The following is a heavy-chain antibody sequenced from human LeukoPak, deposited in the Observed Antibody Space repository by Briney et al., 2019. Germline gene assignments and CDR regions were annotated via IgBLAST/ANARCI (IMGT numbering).Heavy chain of an antibody. V-gene: IGHV4-59*01. J-gene: IGHJ2*01. CDR2: IYYSGST. Sequence: SETLSLTCAVYGGSFSGYYWSWIRQPPGKGLEWIGYIYYSGSTNYNPSLKSRVTISVDTSKNQFSLKLSSVTAADTAVYYCATRYSSSWYGDWYFDLWGRGTLVTVSS. CDR3: ATRYSSSWYGDWYFDL. D-gene: IGHD6-13*01. CDR1: GGSFSGYY.